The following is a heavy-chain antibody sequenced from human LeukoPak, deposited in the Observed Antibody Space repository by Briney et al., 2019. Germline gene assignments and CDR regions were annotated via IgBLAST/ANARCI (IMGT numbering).Heavy chain of an antibody. J-gene: IGHJ4*02. V-gene: IGHV5-51*01. D-gene: IGHD6-6*01. CDR3: ARFSDLAARPFDY. CDR2: IYPGDSDT. CDR1: GYSFTSYW. Sequence: GESLKISCKGSGYSFTSYWIGWVRQMPGKGLEWMGIIYPGDSDTRYSPSFQGQVTISADKSITTAYLQWSSLKASDTAMYYCARFSDLAARPFDYWGQGTLVTVSS.